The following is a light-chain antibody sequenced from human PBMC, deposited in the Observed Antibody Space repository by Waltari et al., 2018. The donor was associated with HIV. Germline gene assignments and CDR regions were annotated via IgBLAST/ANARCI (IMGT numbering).Light chain of an antibody. V-gene: IGLV7-46*01. CDR2: DSS. CDR1: TGPVTSGHW. J-gene: IGLJ2*01. CDR3: MLRSGGRPV. Sequence: QAVVTQEPSLTVSPGETVTLTCGSSTGPVTSGHWPYWVQQKPGQAPRTLIFDSSNTHPWTPARFSGSLLGGKAALTLSGAQREDEADYYCMLRSGGRPVFGGGTRLTVL.